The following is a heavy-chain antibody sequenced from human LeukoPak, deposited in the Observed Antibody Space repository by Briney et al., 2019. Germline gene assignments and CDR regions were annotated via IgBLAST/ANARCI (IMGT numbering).Heavy chain of an antibody. J-gene: IGHJ4*02. Sequence: GSLRLSCAASGFTFSSYSMNWVRQAPGKGLEWVSYISSSSSTIYYADSVKGRFTISRDNSKNTLYLQMNSLRAEDTAVYYCARDDWRELLGYYFDYWGQGTLVTVSS. D-gene: IGHD1-26*01. CDR3: ARDDWRELLGYYFDY. CDR2: ISSSSSTI. CDR1: GFTFSSYS. V-gene: IGHV3-48*01.